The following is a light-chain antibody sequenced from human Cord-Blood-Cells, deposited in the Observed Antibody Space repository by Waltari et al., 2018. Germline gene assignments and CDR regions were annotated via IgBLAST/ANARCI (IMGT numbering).Light chain of an antibody. CDR3: QQYYSTPVT. CDR1: QSVLYSSNNKNY. Sequence: DIVMTQSPDSLAVSLGERATINCKSSQSVLYSSNNKNYLSWYQQKPGQPPKLLIYWASSRESWVPDRLSGSVSGTDFTLTISSLEAEDVAVYYFQQYYSTPVTFGGGTKVEIK. J-gene: IGKJ4*01. CDR2: WAS. V-gene: IGKV4-1*01.